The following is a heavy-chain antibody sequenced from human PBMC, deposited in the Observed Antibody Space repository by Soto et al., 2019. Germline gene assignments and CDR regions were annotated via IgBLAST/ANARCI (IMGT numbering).Heavy chain of an antibody. CDR2: IYWDDDK. CDR3: AHRGRAAPFDYFDY. CDR1: GFSLSTSGVG. J-gene: IGHJ4*02. D-gene: IGHD6-13*01. Sequence: QITLKESGPTLVKPTQTLTLTCTFSGFSLSTSGVGVGWIRQPPGKALEWLALIYWDDDKRYSPSLKSRLTIXKXTXXNQVVLTMTNMDPVDTATYYCAHRGRAAPFDYFDYWGQGTLVTVSS. V-gene: IGHV2-5*02.